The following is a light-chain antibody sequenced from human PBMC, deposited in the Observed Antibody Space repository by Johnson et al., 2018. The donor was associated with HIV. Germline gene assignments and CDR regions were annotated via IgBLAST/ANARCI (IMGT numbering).Light chain of an antibody. CDR1: SSNIGNNY. J-gene: IGLJ1*01. Sequence: QSVLTQPPSVSAAPGQKVTISCSGSSSNIGNNYVSWYQQLPGTAPKLLIYDNNKRPSGIPDRFSGSKSGTSATLGITGLQTGDEADYYCGTWDSSLSAFYFFVTGTKVTFL. CDR3: GTWDSSLSAFYF. V-gene: IGLV1-51*01. CDR2: DNN.